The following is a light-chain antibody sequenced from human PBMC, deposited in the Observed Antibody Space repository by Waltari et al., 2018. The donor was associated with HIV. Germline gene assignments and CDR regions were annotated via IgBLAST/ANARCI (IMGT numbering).Light chain of an antibody. CDR1: SSDVGGYNY. J-gene: IGLJ2*01. V-gene: IGLV2-11*01. CDR3: CSYAGNYTFV. Sequence: QSVLPQPRSVSGSPGQSVTISCTGTSSDVGGYNYVSWYQQHPGKAPKFMIYDVSKRPSGVPDRFSGSKSGNTASLTISGLQAEDEADYYCCSYAGNYTFVFGGGTKLTVL. CDR2: DVS.